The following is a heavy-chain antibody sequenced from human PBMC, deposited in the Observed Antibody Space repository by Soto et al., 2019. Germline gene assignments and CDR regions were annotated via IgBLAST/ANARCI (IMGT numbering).Heavy chain of an antibody. V-gene: IGHV1-18*01. CDR3: ARYVVVVAATDYYYYYGMDV. CDR1: GYTFTSYG. D-gene: IGHD2-15*01. J-gene: IGHJ6*02. CDR2: ISAYNGNT. Sequence: ASVKVSCKASGYTFTSYGISWVRQAPGQGLEWMGWISAYNGNTNYAQKLQGRVTMTTDTSTSTAYMELRSLRSDDTAVYYCARYVVVVAATDYYYYYGMDVWGQGTTVTVSS.